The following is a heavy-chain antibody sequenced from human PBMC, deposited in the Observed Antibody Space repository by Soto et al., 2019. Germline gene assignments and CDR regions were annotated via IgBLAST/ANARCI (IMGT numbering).Heavy chain of an antibody. Sequence: QVQLVQSGAEVKKPGASVQVSCKASGLAFPIDDIIWVRQTIGQDLEFMGWMNPSGSNTGYAQKFQGRATFTWNTPTSTAYMDLSGLRSEDTAVYYCSRYRTKVLVAFDVLGQGTIVTVSS. D-gene: IGHD2-8*02. CDR1: GLAFPIDD. V-gene: IGHV1-8*01. CDR3: SRYRTKVLVAFDV. CDR2: MNPSGSNT. J-gene: IGHJ3*01.